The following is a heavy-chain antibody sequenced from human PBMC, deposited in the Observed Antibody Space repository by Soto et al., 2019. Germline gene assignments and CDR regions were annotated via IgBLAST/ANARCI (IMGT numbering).Heavy chain of an antibody. CDR3: ARDWKGTSDFDC. Sequence: QVQLQQSGPGLVKPSQTLSLTCAISGDSVSSNTAAWNWIRQSPSGGLEWLGRTYYRSKWYNEYPVSMRGRVTINPDTSKNQFSLHLNSVSPEDTALYYCARDWKGTSDFDCWGQGTLVTVSS. CDR2: TYYRSKWYN. V-gene: IGHV6-1*01. CDR1: GDSVSSNTAA. J-gene: IGHJ4*02. D-gene: IGHD1-1*01.